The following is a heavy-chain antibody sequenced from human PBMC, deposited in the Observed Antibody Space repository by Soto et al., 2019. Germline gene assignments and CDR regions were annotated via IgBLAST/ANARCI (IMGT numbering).Heavy chain of an antibody. J-gene: IGHJ4*02. Sequence: QVQLVESGGGVVQPGKSLRLSCAASGFTFSSYSMNWVRQAPGRGLEWVAVISYDETKRYYGDSVKGRFSISRDTAKNTLYLHMNSLRAEDTAVYYCARSIALSGLDYWGQGTRVTVSS. V-gene: IGHV3-30-3*01. CDR2: ISYDETKR. CDR3: ARSIALSGLDY. D-gene: IGHD6-19*01. CDR1: GFTFSSYS.